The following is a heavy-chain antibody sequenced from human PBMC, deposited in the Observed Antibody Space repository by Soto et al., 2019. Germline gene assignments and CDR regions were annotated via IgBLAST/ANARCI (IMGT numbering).Heavy chain of an antibody. J-gene: IGHJ6*02. CDR2: IYPGDSDT. CDR3: ARTSAAGKYYYGMDV. D-gene: IGHD6-13*01. Sequence: GKSLNISCKDSGYSFTGYWVGWVRQMPGKGLEWMGIIYPGDSDTRYSPSFQGQVTISADKSISTAYLQWSSLKASDTAMYYCARTSAAGKYYYGMDVWGQGT. CDR1: GYSFTGYW. V-gene: IGHV5-51*01.